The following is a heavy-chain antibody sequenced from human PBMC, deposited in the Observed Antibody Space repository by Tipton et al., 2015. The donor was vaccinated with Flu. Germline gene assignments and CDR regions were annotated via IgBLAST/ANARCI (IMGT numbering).Heavy chain of an antibody. CDR1: GGSISSGGYY. J-gene: IGHJ4*02. Sequence: TLSLTCTVSGGSISSGGYYWSWIRQHPGKGLEWIGYIYDSGSTYYNPYLKSRVTISVDTSKNQFSLKLSSVTAADTAVYYCARVRVTMVRGVDYWGQGTLVTVSS. V-gene: IGHV4-31*03. CDR2: IYDSGST. D-gene: IGHD3-10*01. CDR3: ARVRVTMVRGVDY.